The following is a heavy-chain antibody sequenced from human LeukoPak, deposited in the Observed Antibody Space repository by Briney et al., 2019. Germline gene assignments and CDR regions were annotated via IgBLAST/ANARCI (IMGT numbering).Heavy chain of an antibody. CDR2: IKSKTDGGTT. D-gene: IGHD3-3*01. CDR3: TTDEWS. V-gene: IGHV3-15*01. CDR1: GFTFNTAW. J-gene: IGHJ4*02. Sequence: GGSLRLSCAASGFTFNTAWMSWVRQAPGKGLESVGHIKSKTDGGTTDYGAPVKGRFTISRDDSKNTLYLQMNSLKTEDTAVYYCTTDEWSWGQGTLVTVSS.